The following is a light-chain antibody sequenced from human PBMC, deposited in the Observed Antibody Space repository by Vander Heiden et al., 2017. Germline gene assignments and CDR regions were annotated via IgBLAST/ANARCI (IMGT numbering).Light chain of an antibody. Sequence: QSALPHPRPVSVSPGQSVTLSCTGTSSDVGGYNYVSWYQQHPGKAPKLMINDVSKRPSGVPDRFSGSKSGNTASLSISGLQAEDEADYYCCSYAGSNTYVFGTGTKVTVL. CDR1: SSDVGGYNY. CDR2: DVS. CDR3: CSYAGSNTYV. V-gene: IGLV2-11*01. J-gene: IGLJ1*01.